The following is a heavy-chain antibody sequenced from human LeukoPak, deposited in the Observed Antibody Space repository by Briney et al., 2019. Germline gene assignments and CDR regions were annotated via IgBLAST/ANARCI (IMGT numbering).Heavy chain of an antibody. D-gene: IGHD2-15*01. CDR2: INPNSGGT. Sequence: ASVKASCKASGYTFTGYYMHWVGQAPGQGLEWMGWINPNSGGTNYAQKFQGRVTMTRDTSISTAYMELSRLRSDDTAVYYCARGIVVVVAATYAFDICGQGTMVTVSS. J-gene: IGHJ3*02. CDR1: GYTFTGYY. V-gene: IGHV1-2*02. CDR3: ARGIVVVVAATYAFDI.